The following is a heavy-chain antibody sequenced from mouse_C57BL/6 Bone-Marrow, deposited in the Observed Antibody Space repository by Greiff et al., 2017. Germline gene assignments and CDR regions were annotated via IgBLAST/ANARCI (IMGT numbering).Heavy chain of an antibody. CDR2: ISSGGSYT. CDR1: GFTFSSYG. D-gene: IGHD1-1*01. J-gene: IGHJ3*01. CDR3: ARHSSYYYGAD. Sequence: VQLKESGGDLVKPGGSLKLSCAASGFTFSSYGMSWVRQTPDKRLEWVATISSGGSYTYYPDSVKGRFTISRDNAKNTLYLQMSSLKSEETAMYYCARHSSYYYGADWGQETLVTVSA. V-gene: IGHV5-6*01.